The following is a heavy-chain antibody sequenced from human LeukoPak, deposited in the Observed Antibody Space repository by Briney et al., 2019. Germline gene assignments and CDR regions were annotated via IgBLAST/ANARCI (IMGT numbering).Heavy chain of an antibody. D-gene: IGHD5-24*01. J-gene: IGHJ6*02. Sequence: SVKVSCKASGYTFTSYYMHWVRQAPGQGLEWMGGIIPIFGTANYAQKFQGRVTITADESTSTAYLELSSLTSEDTAVYYCARVVLGRRWLQTSYYYGMDVWGQGTTVTVSS. V-gene: IGHV1-69*13. CDR1: GYTFTSYY. CDR2: IIPIFGTA. CDR3: ARVVLGRRWLQTSYYYGMDV.